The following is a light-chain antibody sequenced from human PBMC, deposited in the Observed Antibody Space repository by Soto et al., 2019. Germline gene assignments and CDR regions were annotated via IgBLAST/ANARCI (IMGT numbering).Light chain of an antibody. J-gene: IGKJ4*01. Sequence: EIVMTQSPATLSVSPGERATLSCRASPSVSNNLAWYQQKPGQAPRLLIYGASTRATGIPARFSGSGSGTECTLTVSSLQSEDFAVYYCQQYNNWPPLTFGGGTKVEVK. CDR3: QQYNNWPPLT. V-gene: IGKV3-15*01. CDR1: PSVSNN. CDR2: GAS.